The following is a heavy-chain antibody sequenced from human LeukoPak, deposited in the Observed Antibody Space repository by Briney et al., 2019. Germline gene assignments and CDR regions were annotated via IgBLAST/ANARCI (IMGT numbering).Heavy chain of an antibody. CDR1: GFTFSSYS. CDR3: ARVGSSWCLDC. D-gene: IGHD6-13*01. J-gene: IGHJ4*02. V-gene: IGHV3-48*01. Sequence: GGSLTLSCAASGFTFSSYSMNWVRQAPGKGLEWVSLITSSSSNIYYADSVKGRFTISRDNAKNSLYLQMNSLRAEDTAVYYCARVGSSWCLDCWGQGTLVTVSS. CDR2: ITSSSSNI.